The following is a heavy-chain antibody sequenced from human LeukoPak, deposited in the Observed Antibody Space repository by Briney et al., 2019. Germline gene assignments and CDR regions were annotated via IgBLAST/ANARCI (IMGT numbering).Heavy chain of an antibody. CDR2: IYTSEST. CDR1: GGSISGYY. J-gene: IGHJ4*02. Sequence: SETLSLTCTVSGGSISGYYWSWVRQPAGKGLEWIGRIYTSESTNYSPSLKSRVTMSVDTSKNQFSLKLSSVTAADTAVYYCARRSDIYVGTFDYWGQGILVTVSS. D-gene: IGHD5/OR15-5a*01. CDR3: ARRSDIYVGTFDY. V-gene: IGHV4-4*07.